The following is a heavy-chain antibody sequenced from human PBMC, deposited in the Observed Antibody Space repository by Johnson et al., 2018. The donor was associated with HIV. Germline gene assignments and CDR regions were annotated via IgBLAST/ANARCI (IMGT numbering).Heavy chain of an antibody. CDR2: ITSSGSTK. CDR3: ATGHSSGWYRDAFDI. Sequence: QVQLVESGGGLVKPGGSLRLSCAASGFAFSDYYMSWIRQAPGRGLEWVSYITSSGSTKYYADSVKGRFTISRDNSKNTLYLQMNSLRAEDTAVYYCATGHSSGWYRDAFDIWGQGTMVTVSS. V-gene: IGHV3-11*01. CDR1: GFAFSDYY. D-gene: IGHD6-19*01. J-gene: IGHJ3*02.